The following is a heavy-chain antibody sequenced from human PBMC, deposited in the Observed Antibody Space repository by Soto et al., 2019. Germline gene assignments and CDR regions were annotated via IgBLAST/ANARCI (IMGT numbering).Heavy chain of an antibody. CDR3: AKSIKTNIVVVPAATRGYSYGFFDY. V-gene: IGHV3-9*01. Sequence: TGGSLRLSCAASGFTFDDYAMHWVRQAPGKGLEWVSGISWNSGSIGYADSVKGRFTISRDNAKNSLYLQMNSLRAEDTALYYCAKSIKTNIVVVPAATRGYSYGFFDYWGQGTLVTVSS. CDR1: GFTFDDYA. D-gene: IGHD2-2*01. J-gene: IGHJ4*02. CDR2: ISWNSGSI.